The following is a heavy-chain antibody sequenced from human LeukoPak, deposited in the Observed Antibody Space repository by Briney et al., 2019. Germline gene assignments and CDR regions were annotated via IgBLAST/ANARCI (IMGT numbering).Heavy chain of an antibody. Sequence: PGGSLRLSCAVSGFTFSNYWMNWVRQAPGKGLEWLANIKQDGSETYYVDSVRGRFTVSRDNAKNSLYLQMNSLRAEDTAVYYCSNGIYSSSYWGQGTLVTVSS. CDR3: SNGIYSSSY. J-gene: IGHJ4*02. CDR2: IKQDGSET. CDR1: GFTFSNYW. V-gene: IGHV3-7*01. D-gene: IGHD6-6*01.